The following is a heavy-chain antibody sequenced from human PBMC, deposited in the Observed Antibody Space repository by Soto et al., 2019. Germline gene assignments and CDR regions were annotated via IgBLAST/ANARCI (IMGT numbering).Heavy chain of an antibody. J-gene: IGHJ1*01. CDR3: ARDATAYCGGDCPEYFQH. CDR2: IIPIFGTA. CDR1: GGTFSSYA. Sequence: GASGKVSCKASGGTFSSYAISWVRQAPGQGLEWMGGIIPIFGTANYAQKFQGRVTITADESTSTAYMELSSLRSEDTAVYYCARDATAYCGGDCPEYFQHWGQGTLVTVSS. V-gene: IGHV1-69*13. D-gene: IGHD2-21*02.